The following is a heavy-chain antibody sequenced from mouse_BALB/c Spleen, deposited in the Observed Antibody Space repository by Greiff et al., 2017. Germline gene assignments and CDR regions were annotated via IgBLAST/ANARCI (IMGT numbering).Heavy chain of an antibody. V-gene: IGHV3-2*02. CDR2: ISYSGST. CDR1: GYSITSDYA. J-gene: IGHJ3*01. D-gene: IGHD1-2*01. CDR3: ARGIRLLSFAY. Sequence: VQLQESGPGLVKPSQSLSLTCTVTGYSITSDYAWNWIRQFPGNTLEWMGYISYSGSTSYNPSLKSRISITRDTSKNQFFLQLNSVTTEDTATYYCARGIRLLSFAYWGQGTLVTVSA.